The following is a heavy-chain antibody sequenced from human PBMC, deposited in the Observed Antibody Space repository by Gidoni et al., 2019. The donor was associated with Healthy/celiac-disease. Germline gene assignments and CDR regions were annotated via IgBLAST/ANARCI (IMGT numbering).Heavy chain of an antibody. J-gene: IGHJ6*02. CDR3: ARSRRYYYYYGMDV. CDR2: IIPIFGTA. V-gene: IGHV1-69*01. Sequence: QVQLVQSGAEVKKHGSSVKVPCKAAGGTLSSYAISWVRQAPGQGLGWMGGIIPIFGTANYAQKFQGRVTITADESTSTAYMELSSLRSEDTAVYYCARSRRYYYYYGMDVWGQGTTVTVSS. CDR1: GGTLSSYA.